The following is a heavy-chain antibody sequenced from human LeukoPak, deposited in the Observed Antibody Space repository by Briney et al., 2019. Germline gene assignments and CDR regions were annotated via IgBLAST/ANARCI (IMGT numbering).Heavy chain of an antibody. CDR2: ISAYNGNT. Sequence: ASAKVSCKASGYTFTSYGISWVRQAPGQGLEWMGWISAYNGNTNYAQKPQGRVTMTTDTSTSTAYMELRSLRSDDTAVYYCARAIATNWFDPWGQGTLVTVSS. CDR3: ARAIATNWFDP. V-gene: IGHV1-18*01. D-gene: IGHD6-13*01. CDR1: GYTFTSYG. J-gene: IGHJ5*02.